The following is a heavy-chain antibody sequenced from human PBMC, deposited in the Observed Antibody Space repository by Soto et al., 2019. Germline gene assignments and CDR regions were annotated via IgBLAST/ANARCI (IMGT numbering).Heavy chain of an antibody. J-gene: IGHJ5*02. D-gene: IGHD6-13*01. V-gene: IGHV4-34*01. CDR2: INHSGST. CDR3: ARRYSSSWLWNWFDP. Sequence: QVQLQQWGAGLLKPSETLSLTCAVYGGSFSGYYWSWIRQPPGKGLEWIGEINHSGSTNYNPSLKRRVTISVDTSKNQFSRKLSSVTAADTAVYDCARRYSSSWLWNWFDPWGQGTLVTVSS. CDR1: GGSFSGYY.